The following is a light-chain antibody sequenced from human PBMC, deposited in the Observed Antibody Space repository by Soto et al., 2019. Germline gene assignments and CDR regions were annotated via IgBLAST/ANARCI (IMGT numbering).Light chain of an antibody. CDR3: SSYTSNNSFYV. J-gene: IGLJ1*01. V-gene: IGLV2-14*03. CDR1: SSDVGGYNF. CDR2: DVS. Sequence: SALTQPASVSGSPGQSITISCTGTSSDVGGYNFVSWYQQRPGKAPKLMIYDVSNRPSGVSDRFSGSKSGNTASLTISGLRTEDEAEYYCSSYTSNNSFYVFGTGTKVTVL.